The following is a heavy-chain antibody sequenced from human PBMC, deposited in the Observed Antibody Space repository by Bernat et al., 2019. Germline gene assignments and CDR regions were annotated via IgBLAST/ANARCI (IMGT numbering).Heavy chain of an antibody. CDR1: GGSISSSSYY. Sequence: QLQLQESGPGLVKPSETLSLTCTVSGGSISSSSYYWGWIRQPPGKGLEWIGSIYYSGSTYYNPSLKSRVTISVDTSKNQFSLKLSSVTAADTAVYYCAGGQLLRFRELLPNFDYWGQGTLVTVSS. V-gene: IGHV4-39*01. J-gene: IGHJ4*02. CDR3: AGGQLLRFRELLPNFDY. CDR2: IYYSGST. D-gene: IGHD3-10*01.